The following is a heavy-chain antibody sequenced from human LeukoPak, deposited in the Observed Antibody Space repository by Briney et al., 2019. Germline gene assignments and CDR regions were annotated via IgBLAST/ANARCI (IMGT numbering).Heavy chain of an antibody. J-gene: IGHJ1*01. CDR1: GHSIINSYY. V-gene: IGHV4-38-2*02. D-gene: IGHD3-22*01. CDR3: ARTVDSSGFSCFQH. CDR2: IYHSEST. Sequence: PSETLSLTCTVSGHSIINSYYWGWIRQSPGKGLEWIGSIYHSESTYYNPSLKSRVTISVDTSKSQFSLKLNSVTAADTAVYYCARTVDSSGFSCFQHWGQGTLVTVSS.